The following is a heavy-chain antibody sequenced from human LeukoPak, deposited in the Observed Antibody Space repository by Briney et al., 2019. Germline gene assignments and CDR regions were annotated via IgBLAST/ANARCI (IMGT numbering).Heavy chain of an antibody. V-gene: IGHV4-31*03. CDR1: GGSISSGGYY. Sequence: PSETLSLTCTVSGGSISSGGYYWSWIRQHPGKGLEWIGYIYYSGSTYYNPSLKSRVTISVDTSKNQFFLRLSSVTAADTAVYYCARDLNYGDYPQAAFDIWGQGTMVTVSS. D-gene: IGHD4-17*01. CDR2: IYYSGST. J-gene: IGHJ3*02. CDR3: ARDLNYGDYPQAAFDI.